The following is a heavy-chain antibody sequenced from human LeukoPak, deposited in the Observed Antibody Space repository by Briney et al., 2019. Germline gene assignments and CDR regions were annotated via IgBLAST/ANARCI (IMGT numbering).Heavy chain of an antibody. V-gene: IGHV1-8*01. D-gene: IGHD3-16*01. Sequence: ASVKVSCKASGYTFTSYEINWVRQATGQGLEWMGWMNPNSGNTGYAQKFQGRVTMTRNTSISTAYMELSSLRSEDTAVYYCARGHVIWGNWFDPWGQGTLVTVSS. CDR3: ARGHVIWGNWFDP. CDR1: GYTFTSYE. CDR2: MNPNSGNT. J-gene: IGHJ5*02.